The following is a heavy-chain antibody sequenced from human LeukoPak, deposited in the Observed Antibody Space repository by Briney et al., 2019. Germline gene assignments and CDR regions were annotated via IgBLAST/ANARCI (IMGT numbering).Heavy chain of an antibody. J-gene: IGHJ4*02. CDR3: ARHAAYYYDSSGYHDY. D-gene: IGHD3-22*01. V-gene: IGHV4-38-2*02. Sequence: SETLSLTCTVSGYSISSGYYWGWLRQPPGKGLEWIASFYHSANTYYNPSLKSRVTLSVDTSKNQFSLRLNSVTAADTAVYYCARHAAYYYDSSGYHDYWGQGTLVTVSS. CDR1: GYSISSGYY. CDR2: FYHSANT.